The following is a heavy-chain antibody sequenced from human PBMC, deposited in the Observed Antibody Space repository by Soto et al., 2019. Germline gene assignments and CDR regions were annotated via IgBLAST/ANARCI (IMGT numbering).Heavy chain of an antibody. V-gene: IGHV4-34*01. J-gene: IGHJ4*02. D-gene: IGHD5-12*01. Sequence: QVQLQQWGAGLLKPSETLSLTCAVYGGSFSGYYWSWIRQPPGKGLEWIGEINHSGSTNYNPSLKSRLTISVDASKNQFSLKLSSVTAADTAVYYCARGRKGATICDYWGQGTLVTVSS. CDR3: ARGRKGATICDY. CDR2: INHSGST. CDR1: GGSFSGYY.